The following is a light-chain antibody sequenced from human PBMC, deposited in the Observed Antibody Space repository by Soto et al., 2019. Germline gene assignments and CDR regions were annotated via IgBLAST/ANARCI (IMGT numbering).Light chain of an antibody. J-gene: IGLJ1*01. V-gene: IGLV2-23*02. Sequence: QSVLTHPASVSGSPGQSIIISCTGTSTDVGKYDLVSWYQHHPGKAPKLIVYDVTQWPSGASRRFAGSKSGNTASLTIFGLQADDEADYYCSSYAGATTFYVFGTGTKLTVL. CDR3: SSYAGATTFYV. CDR1: STDVGKYDL. CDR2: DVT.